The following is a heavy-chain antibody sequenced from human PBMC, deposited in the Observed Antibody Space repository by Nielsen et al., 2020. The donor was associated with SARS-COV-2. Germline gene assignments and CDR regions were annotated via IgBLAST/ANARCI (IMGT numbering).Heavy chain of an antibody. D-gene: IGHD3-16*02. J-gene: IGHJ4*02. V-gene: IGHV4-4*02. CDR2: IYHSGST. CDR3: AREEPLRLGELSALGYFDY. CDR1: GGSISSSNW. Sequence: SETLSLTCAVSGGSISSSNWWSWVRQPPGKGLEWIGEIYHSGSTNYNPSLKSRVTISVDTSKNQFSLKLSSVTAADTAVYYCAREEPLRLGELSALGYFDYWGQGTLVTVSS.